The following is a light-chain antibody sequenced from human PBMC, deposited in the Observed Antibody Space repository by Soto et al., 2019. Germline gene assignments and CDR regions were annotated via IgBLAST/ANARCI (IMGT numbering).Light chain of an antibody. J-gene: IGLJ1*01. Sequence: QSVLTQPSSLSGSPGQSITISCTGTMSDVGRYNFGSWYQQYPGKVPKLMIYEGTKLPSGVSNRFSGSKSGNTASLTISGLQAEDEADYFRFAYAGTTYGLGTGTKVTVL. CDR1: MSDVGRYNF. CDR2: EGT. V-gene: IGLV2-23*01. CDR3: FAYAGTTYG.